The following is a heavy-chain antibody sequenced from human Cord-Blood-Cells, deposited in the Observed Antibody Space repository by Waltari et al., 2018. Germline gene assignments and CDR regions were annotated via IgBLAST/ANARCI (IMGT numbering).Heavy chain of an antibody. CDR2: IIPILGIA. D-gene: IGHD3-9*01. Sequence: QVQLVQSGAEVKKPGSSVKVSCKASGGTFSSYAISCVRQAPGQGLEWMGRIIPILGIANYAQKFQGRVTITADKSTSTAYMELSSLRSEDTAVYYCARDSDDILTGYYDYWGQGTLVTVSS. CDR1: GGTFSSYA. J-gene: IGHJ4*02. CDR3: ARDSDDILTGYYDY. V-gene: IGHV1-69*09.